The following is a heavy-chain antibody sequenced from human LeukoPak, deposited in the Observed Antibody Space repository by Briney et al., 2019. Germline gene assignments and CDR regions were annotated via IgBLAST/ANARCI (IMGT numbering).Heavy chain of an antibody. CDR3: ARDPTNTSGRYAYFDY. CDR1: GYTFTHHG. CDR2: ISAYNGDT. D-gene: IGHD6-19*01. J-gene: IGHJ4*02. V-gene: IGHV1-18*01. Sequence: GASVRVSCKASGYTFTHHGITWVRQAPGQGLEWMGWISAYNGDTHYAQNFQGRVTLTTDTSTTTAYMELRSLRSDDTAVYYCARDPTNTSGRYAYFDYWGQGTLVTVSS.